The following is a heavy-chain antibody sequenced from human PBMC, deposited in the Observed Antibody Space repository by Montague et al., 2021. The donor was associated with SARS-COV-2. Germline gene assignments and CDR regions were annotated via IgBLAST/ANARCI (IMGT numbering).Heavy chain of an antibody. Sequence: SLRLSCAASGFTFSSYGMYWVRQAPGKGVEWVAVISYDGSNKNYADSVKGRFTISRDKYKNTLYLQMNSLRAEDTAVYYCAKDLREGYSSGWHYYYYGMVVGGQGTTVTVSS. J-gene: IGHJ6*02. CDR1: GFTFSSYG. CDR3: AKDLREGYSSGWHYYYYGMVV. V-gene: IGHV3-30*18. D-gene: IGHD6-19*01. CDR2: ISYDGSNK.